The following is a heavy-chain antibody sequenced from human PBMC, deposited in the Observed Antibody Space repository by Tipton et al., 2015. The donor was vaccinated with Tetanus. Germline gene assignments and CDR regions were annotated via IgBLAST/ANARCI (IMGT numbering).Heavy chain of an antibody. D-gene: IGHD4-17*01. CDR2: IYYSGST. CDR3: ARGGRYDYGVQGWFDP. J-gene: IGHJ5*02. Sequence: LRLSCTVSGGSISSYYWSWIRQPPGKGLEWIGYIYYSGSTNYNPSLKSRVTISVDTSKNQFSLKLSSVTAADTAVYYCARGGRYDYGVQGWFDPWGQGTPVTVSS. CDR1: GGSISSYY. V-gene: IGHV4-59*01.